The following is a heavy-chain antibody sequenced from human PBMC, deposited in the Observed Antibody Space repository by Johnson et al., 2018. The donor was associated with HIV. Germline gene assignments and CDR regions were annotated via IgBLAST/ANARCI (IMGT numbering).Heavy chain of an antibody. J-gene: IGHJ3*02. CDR2: IKQDGSEK. V-gene: IGHV3-7*05. CDR3: ARPNNWNPRGDAFDI. CDR1: GFTFSSYW. D-gene: IGHD1-20*01. Sequence: VQLVESGGGVVQPGRSLRLSCAASGFTFSSYWMNWVRQAPGKGLEWVANIKQDGSEKYYVDSVKGRFTISRDNTKNSLYLQMNSLRAEDTAIYYCARPNNWNPRGDAFDIWGQGTMVTVSS.